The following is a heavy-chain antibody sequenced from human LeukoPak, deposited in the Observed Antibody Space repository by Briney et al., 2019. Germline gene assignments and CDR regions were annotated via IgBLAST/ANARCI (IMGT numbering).Heavy chain of an antibody. J-gene: IGHJ4*02. CDR3: ARQSRYYDTSGRYYFDY. CDR1: GGPISSSNYY. Sequence: SETLSLTCTVSGGPISSSNYYWDWIRQPPGKGLEWIGSIYYSGSTYYNPSLKSRVTIFVDTSKNQFSLKLSSVTAADTAVYYCARQSRYYDTSGRYYFDYWGQGTLVTVSS. D-gene: IGHD3-22*01. V-gene: IGHV4-39*01. CDR2: IYYSGST.